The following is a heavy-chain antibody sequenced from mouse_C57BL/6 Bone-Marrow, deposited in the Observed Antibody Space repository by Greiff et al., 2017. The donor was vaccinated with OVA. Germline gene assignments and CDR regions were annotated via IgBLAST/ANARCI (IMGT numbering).Heavy chain of an antibody. Sequence: QVQLKESGPELVKPGASVKISCKASGYAFSSSWMNWVKQRPGKGLEWIGRIYPGDGDTNYNGKFKGKATLTADKSSSTAYMQLSSLTSEDSAVYFCARDGYYGYWYFDVWGTGTTVTVSS. D-gene: IGHD2-3*01. CDR3: ARDGYYGYWYFDV. V-gene: IGHV1-82*01. J-gene: IGHJ1*03. CDR2: IYPGDGDT. CDR1: GYAFSSSW.